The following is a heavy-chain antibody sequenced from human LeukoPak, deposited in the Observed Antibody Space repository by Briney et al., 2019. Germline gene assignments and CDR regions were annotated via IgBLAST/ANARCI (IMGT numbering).Heavy chain of an antibody. V-gene: IGHV3-21*01. CDR2: ISSSSSYI. D-gene: IGHD1-26*01. Sequence: PGGSLRLSCAASVFTFSSYSMNWGRQAPGKGLEWVSSISSSSSYIYYAHSVQGRFTISRDNAKNSLYLQIISLRAEDTAVYYCARGDSGTPTADYWGQGPLVPVSS. CDR1: VFTFSSYS. J-gene: IGHJ4*02. CDR3: ARGDSGTPTADY.